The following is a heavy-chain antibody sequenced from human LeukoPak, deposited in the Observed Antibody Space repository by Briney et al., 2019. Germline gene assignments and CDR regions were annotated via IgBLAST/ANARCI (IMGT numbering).Heavy chain of an antibody. V-gene: IGHV4-39*01. CDR2: IYYSGST. D-gene: IGHD3-22*01. CDR1: GGSVSSSSYY. CDR3: ARRSSGYPYYYGMDI. J-gene: IGHJ6*02. Sequence: SETLSLTCTVSGGSVSSSSYYWGWIRQPPGKGLEWVRSIYYSGSTYYNPSLKSRVTISVDTSKNQFSLKLSSVTAADTAVYYCARRSSGYPYYYGMDIWGQGTTVTVSS.